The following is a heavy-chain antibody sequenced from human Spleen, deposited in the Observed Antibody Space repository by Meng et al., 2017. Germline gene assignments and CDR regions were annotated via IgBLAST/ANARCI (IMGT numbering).Heavy chain of an antibody. Sequence: VQLQRGGAGLLKPSETLSLTGFVSGGSFSDYYWSWIRQPPGKGLEWIGEINHSGSTNYNPSLESRATISVDTSQNNLSLKLSSVTAADSAVYYCARGPTTMAHDFDYWGQGTLVTVSS. CDR3: ARGPTTMAHDFDY. V-gene: IGHV4-34*01. CDR2: INHSGST. CDR1: GGSFSDYY. J-gene: IGHJ4*02. D-gene: IGHD4-11*01.